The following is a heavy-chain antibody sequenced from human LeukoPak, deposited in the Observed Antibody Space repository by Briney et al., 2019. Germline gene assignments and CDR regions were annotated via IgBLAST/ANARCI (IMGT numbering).Heavy chain of an antibody. CDR3: AGARTYPLYYFDY. J-gene: IGHJ4*02. CDR2: ISSNGGST. D-gene: IGHD2-21*01. Sequence: GGSLRLSCAASGFTFSSYAMHWVRQAPGKGLEYVSAISSNGGSTYYANSVKGRFTISRDNSKNTLYLQMGSLRAEDMAVYYCAGARTYPLYYFDYWGQGTLVTVSS. CDR1: GFTFSSYA. V-gene: IGHV3-64*01.